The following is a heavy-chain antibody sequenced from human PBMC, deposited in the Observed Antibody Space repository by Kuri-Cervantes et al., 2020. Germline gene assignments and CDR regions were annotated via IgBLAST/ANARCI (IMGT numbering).Heavy chain of an antibody. Sequence: ESLKISCTVSGGSISTYCWSWIRQPPGKGLEWIGSIYHSGSTYYNPSLKSRVTISVDTSKNQFSLKLSSVTAADTAVYYCARNPARTSGSGSYYPFDYWGQGTLVTVSS. V-gene: IGHV4-59*08. CDR1: GGSISTYC. D-gene: IGHD3-10*01. J-gene: IGHJ4*02. CDR3: ARNPARTSGSGSYYPFDY. CDR2: IYHSGST.